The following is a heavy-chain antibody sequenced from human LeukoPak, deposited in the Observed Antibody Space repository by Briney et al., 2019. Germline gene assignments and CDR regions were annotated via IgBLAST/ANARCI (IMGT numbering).Heavy chain of an antibody. V-gene: IGHV3-74*01. D-gene: IGHD6-13*01. CDR3: ARGGGAAVSAAIDY. CDR1: GFSFTNYW. Sequence: GGSLRLSCVASGFSFTNYWMHWVRQAPGKGLVWVSRVDSDGSDTIYADSVRGRFTISRDNAKNTVFLQMNSLRVEDTAVYYCARGGGAAVSAAIDYWGQGTLVTVSS. J-gene: IGHJ4*02. CDR2: VDSDGSDT.